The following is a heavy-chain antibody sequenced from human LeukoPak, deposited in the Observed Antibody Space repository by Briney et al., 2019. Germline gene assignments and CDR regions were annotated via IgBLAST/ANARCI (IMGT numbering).Heavy chain of an antibody. Sequence: SETLSLTCTVSGGSISSSSYYWGWIRQPPGKGLEWIGEINHSGSTNYNPSLKSRVTISVDTSKNQFSLKLSSVTAADTAVYYCARGRPYSHFRFDPWGQGTLVTVSS. D-gene: IGHD2-15*01. CDR1: GGSISSSSYY. J-gene: IGHJ5*02. CDR3: ARGRPYSHFRFDP. CDR2: INHSGST. V-gene: IGHV4-39*07.